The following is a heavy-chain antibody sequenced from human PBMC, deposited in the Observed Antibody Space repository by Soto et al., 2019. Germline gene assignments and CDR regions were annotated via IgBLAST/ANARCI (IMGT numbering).Heavy chain of an antibody. CDR2: IYFDGITT. CDR3: ARGGAMGVDY. J-gene: IGHJ4*02. Sequence: EVQLVETGGGLIQPGGSLRLSCAASGITVSTNYMSWVRQAPGKGLEWVSRIYFDGITTNYADSVKGRLTVSRDNAKNTVYLHVNTLRDEDTAVYYCARGGAMGVDYWGQGTLVTVSS. V-gene: IGHV3-53*02. CDR1: GITVSTNY. D-gene: IGHD1-26*01.